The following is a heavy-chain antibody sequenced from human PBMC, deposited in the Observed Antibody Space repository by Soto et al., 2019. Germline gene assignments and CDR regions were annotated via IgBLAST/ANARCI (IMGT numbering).Heavy chain of an antibody. D-gene: IGHD2-15*01. Sequence: EVQLVESGGGLVQPGESLGLSCAASGFTFSSYWMTWVRQAPGKGLEWVANIKQDGSEKNYADSVEGRFTISRDNAKNSLDLQMNSLRAEDTAVYSCARGGGGFGPWGQGTLVTVSS. CDR1: GFTFSSYW. CDR3: ARGGGGFGP. J-gene: IGHJ5*02. CDR2: IKQDGSEK. V-gene: IGHV3-7*01.